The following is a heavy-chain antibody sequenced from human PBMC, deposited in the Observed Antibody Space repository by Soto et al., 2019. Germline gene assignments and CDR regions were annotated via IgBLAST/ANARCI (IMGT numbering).Heavy chain of an antibody. D-gene: IGHD6-19*01. CDR3: ARGGVAGFDP. CDR2: IIPIVGIA. V-gene: IGHV1-69*02. Sequence: QVQLVQSGAEVKKPGSSVKVSCKASGGTFSSYIISWVRQAPGQGLEWMGRIIPIVGIANDAQRFQGRVTITADKSTTTAYMEMSSLRSEDTAVYDGARGGVAGFDPWGQGTLVTVSS. CDR1: GGTFSSYI. J-gene: IGHJ5*02.